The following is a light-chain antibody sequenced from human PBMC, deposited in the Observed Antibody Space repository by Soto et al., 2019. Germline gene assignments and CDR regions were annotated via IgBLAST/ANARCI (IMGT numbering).Light chain of an antibody. CDR1: SSDVGGYNS. J-gene: IGLJ1*01. CDR2: DVN. Sequence: QSALTQPASVSGSPGQSIAISCTVTSSDVGGYNSVSWFQQHPGKAPKLIIYDVNDRPSAVSDRFSGSKSGNTASLTISGLQTEDEADYYCSSFTNRKTYVFGTGTKVTVL. CDR3: SSFTNRKTYV. V-gene: IGLV2-14*01.